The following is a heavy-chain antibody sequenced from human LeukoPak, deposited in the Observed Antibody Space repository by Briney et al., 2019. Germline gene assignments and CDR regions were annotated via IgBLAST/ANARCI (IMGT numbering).Heavy chain of an antibody. Sequence: GGSLRLSCAASGFTFSSYAMSWVRQAPGKGLEWVSAISGGGGSAYYADSVKGRFTISRDNAQNTLYLQMNNLGVDDTAVYYCARALVTRLGAFDIWGQGTMVIVFS. CDR1: GFTFSSYA. CDR3: ARALVTRLGAFDI. D-gene: IGHD3-3*02. CDR2: ISGGGGSA. J-gene: IGHJ3*02. V-gene: IGHV3-23*01.